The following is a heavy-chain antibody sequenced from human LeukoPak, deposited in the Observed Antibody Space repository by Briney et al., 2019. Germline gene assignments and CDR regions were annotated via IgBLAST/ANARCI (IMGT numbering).Heavy chain of an antibody. D-gene: IGHD2-8*02. V-gene: IGHV3-23*01. J-gene: IGHJ5*02. CDR3: AKGGRDTGGNWFDP. CDR1: GATFSSDE. Sequence: LTGGSLRLSCAASGATFSSDEMNWVRQAPGKGLEWVSGISGGGGNTYYADSVKGRFTISRDNSKKTVHLQMSSLRAEDTAVYYCAKGGRDTGGNWFDPWGQGTLVTVSS. CDR2: ISGGGGNT.